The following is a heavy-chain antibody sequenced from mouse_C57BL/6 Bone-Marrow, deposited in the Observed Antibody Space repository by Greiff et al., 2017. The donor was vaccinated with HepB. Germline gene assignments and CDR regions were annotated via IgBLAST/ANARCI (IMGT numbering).Heavy chain of an antibody. CDR1: GYTFTSYG. J-gene: IGHJ1*03. V-gene: IGHV1-81*01. CDR3: AIITTVVAEGYFDV. CDR2: IYPRSGNT. Sequence: QVHVKQSGAELARPGASVKLSCKASGYTFTSYGISWVKQRTGQGLEWIGEIYPRSGNTYYNEKFKGKATLTADKSSSTAYMELRSLTSEDSAVYFCAIITTVVAEGYFDVWGTGTTVTVSS. D-gene: IGHD1-1*01.